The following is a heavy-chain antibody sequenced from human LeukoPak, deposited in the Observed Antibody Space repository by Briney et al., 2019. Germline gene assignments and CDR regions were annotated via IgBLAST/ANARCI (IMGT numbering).Heavy chain of an antibody. CDR1: GFTFSNYA. V-gene: IGHV3-30*04. D-gene: IGHD2-21*01. CDR2: ISYDGSNK. Sequence: GGSLRLSCAASGFTFSNYAIHWVRQAPGKGLEWVALISYDGSNKDYADSVRGRFTISRDNSKNTLYLQMNSLRPEDTAVYYCAREGSILFDYWGQGTLVTVSS. J-gene: IGHJ4*02. CDR3: AREGSILFDY.